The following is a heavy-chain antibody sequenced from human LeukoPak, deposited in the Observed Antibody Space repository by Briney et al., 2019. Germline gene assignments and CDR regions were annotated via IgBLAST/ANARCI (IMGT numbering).Heavy chain of an antibody. CDR1: GGSIGSSY. D-gene: IGHD3-22*01. J-gene: IGHJ3*02. CDR2: IYYSGST. V-gene: IGHV4-59*08. Sequence: PSETLSLTCTVSGGSIGSSYWSWIRQPPGKGLQWMGYIYYSGSTTYNPFLRSRLSMSVDPSNNQVSLKLTSVTAADTAVYYCARHFSGDYYDSSGYSAFDIWGQGTMVTVSS. CDR3: ARHFSGDYYDSSGYSAFDI.